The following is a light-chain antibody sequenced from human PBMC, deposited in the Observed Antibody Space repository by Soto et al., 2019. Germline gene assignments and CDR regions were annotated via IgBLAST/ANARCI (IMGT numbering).Light chain of an antibody. V-gene: IGKV1-39*01. J-gene: IGKJ1*01. CDR1: QSISTY. CDR3: QQSSTTPWT. CDR2: LTS. Sequence: DIQMTQSPSSLSASVGDRVTITCRASQSISTYLNWFQQKPGRAHKLLIYLTSTLQSGVPSRFSGSGSGTDFTLTISSLQPQDFATYYCQQSSTTPWTFGQGTKVDVK.